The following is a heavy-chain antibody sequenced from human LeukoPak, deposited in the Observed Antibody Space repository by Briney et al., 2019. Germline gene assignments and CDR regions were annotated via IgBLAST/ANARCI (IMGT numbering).Heavy chain of an antibody. D-gene: IGHD3-10*01. CDR1: GFTFSSYG. J-gene: IGHJ4*02. CDR3: AKDPGEAGIYYYFDY. CDR2: ISYDGSNK. Sequence: GRSLRLSCAASGFTFSSYGMHWVRRAPGKGLEWVAVISYDGSNKYYADSVKGRFTISRDNSKNTLYLQMNSLRAEDTAVYYCAKDPGEAGIYYYFDYWGQGTLVTVSS. V-gene: IGHV3-30*18.